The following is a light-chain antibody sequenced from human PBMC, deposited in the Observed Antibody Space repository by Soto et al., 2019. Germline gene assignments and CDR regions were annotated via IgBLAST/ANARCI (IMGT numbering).Light chain of an antibody. J-gene: IGLJ3*02. CDR2: NTK. Sequence: QTVVTQEPSFSVSPGGTDTLTCGLTSGSVSTSYYASWYQQTPGQAPRMLIYNTKIRSSGVPDRFSGSILGNKAALTITGAQADDESDYYCVLYMGGGVWVFGGGTKLTVL. CDR1: SGSVSTSYY. CDR3: VLYMGGGVWV. V-gene: IGLV8-61*01.